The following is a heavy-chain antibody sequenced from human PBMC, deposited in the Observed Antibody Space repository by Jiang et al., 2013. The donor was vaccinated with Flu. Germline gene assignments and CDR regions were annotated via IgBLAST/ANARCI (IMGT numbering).Heavy chain of an antibody. CDR2: LYASGST. CDR3: AILVGAAIGTFDV. D-gene: IGHD1-26*01. CDR1: GGSLNSADHY. V-gene: IGHV4-39*07. Sequence: GPGLVKSSGTLSLSCTVSGGSLNSADHYWGWVRQPPGKGLDWVGSLYASGSTFYNPSLRRRVSISLDTSKNELSLELTSVTAADTAIYYCAILVGAAIGTFDVWGHGTLVTVSS. J-gene: IGHJ3*01.